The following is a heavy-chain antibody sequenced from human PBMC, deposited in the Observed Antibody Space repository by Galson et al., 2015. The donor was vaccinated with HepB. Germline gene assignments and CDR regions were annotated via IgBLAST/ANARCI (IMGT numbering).Heavy chain of an antibody. J-gene: IGHJ6*02. CDR1: EFTVTSNH. Sequence: SLRLSCAVSEFTVTSNHMSWVRQAPGKGLEWVAIIYSGGNTSYADSVKGRFTISRAKSKNTLYLQMNSLGLEDTAVFYCARDQGDDYVNYYYYHGMDVWGQGTTVTVSS. V-gene: IGHV3-66*02. CDR3: ARDQGDDYVNYYYYHGMDV. D-gene: IGHD5-24*01. CDR2: IYSGGNT.